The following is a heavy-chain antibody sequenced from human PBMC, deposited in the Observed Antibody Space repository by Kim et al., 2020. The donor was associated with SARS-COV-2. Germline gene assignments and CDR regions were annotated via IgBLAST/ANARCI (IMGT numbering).Heavy chain of an antibody. V-gene: IGHV3-23*01. Sequence: DYPDSVRGRFTIARDNSKNTPTLQMNRLRAEDTALYYCAKTGQLDYWGQGTLVTVSS. D-gene: IGHD6-13*01. CDR3: AKTGQLDY. J-gene: IGHJ4*02.